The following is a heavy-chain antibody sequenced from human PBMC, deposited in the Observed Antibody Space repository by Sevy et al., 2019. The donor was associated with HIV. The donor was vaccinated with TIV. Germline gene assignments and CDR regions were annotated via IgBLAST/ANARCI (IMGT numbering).Heavy chain of an antibody. CDR2: LPYDGSKE. CDR3: TKEMVTFGGIIANSPGGFDI. V-gene: IGHV3-30*02. J-gene: IGHJ3*02. Sequence: GSLRLSCAASGFRFSSYGMNWVRQAPGKGLEWVAFLPYDGSKEDYAASVKGRFTISRDNSKYTLYLQMNSLRAEDTAVYYCTKEMVTFGGIIANSPGGFDIWGQGTMVTVSS. CDR1: GFRFSSYG. D-gene: IGHD3-16*02.